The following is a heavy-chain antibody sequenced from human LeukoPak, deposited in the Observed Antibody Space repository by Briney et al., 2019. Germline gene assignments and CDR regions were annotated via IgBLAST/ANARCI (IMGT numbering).Heavy chain of an antibody. CDR2: ISAHNGNT. CDR3: ARATLLGLPAATLGSAFDI. V-gene: IGHV1-18*01. J-gene: IGHJ3*02. CDR1: GYTFTSYG. D-gene: IGHD2-2*01. Sequence: ASVKVSCKASGYTFTSYGISWVRQAPGQGLEWMGWISAHNGNTNYAQKLQGRVTMTTDTSTSTAYMELRSLRPDDTAVYYCARATLLGLPAATLGSAFDIWGQGTMVTVSS.